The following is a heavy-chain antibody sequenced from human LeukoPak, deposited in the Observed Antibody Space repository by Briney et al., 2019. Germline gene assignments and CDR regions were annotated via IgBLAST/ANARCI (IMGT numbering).Heavy chain of an antibody. CDR1: GFTFNSYG. J-gene: IGHJ3*02. V-gene: IGHV3-33*01. D-gene: IGHD4-17*01. Sequence: PGGSLRLSCAASGFTFNSYGMHWGRQAPGKGLEWVAVIWYDVNHKYYADSVKGRFIISRDDSKNTLFLQMNSLRAEDTATYYCARPYGDDARGALDIWGQGTLVTVSS. CDR2: IWYDVNHK. CDR3: ARPYGDDARGALDI.